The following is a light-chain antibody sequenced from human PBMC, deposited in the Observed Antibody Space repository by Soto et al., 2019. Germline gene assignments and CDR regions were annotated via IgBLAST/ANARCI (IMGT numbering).Light chain of an antibody. CDR1: SSNIGARYD. Sequence: QSVLTQPPSVSGAPGQRVTISFTGTSSNIGARYDVHWYQQLPGTAPKLLIYGNNYRPSGVPDRFSGSRSDTSASLAITGLQAEDEADYYCQSYDTSLSGMLFGGGTKLTVL. CDR3: QSYDTSLSGML. CDR2: GNN. J-gene: IGLJ2*01. V-gene: IGLV1-40*01.